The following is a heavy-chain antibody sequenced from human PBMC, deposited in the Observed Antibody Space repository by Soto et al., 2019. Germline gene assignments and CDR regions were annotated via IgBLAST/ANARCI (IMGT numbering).Heavy chain of an antibody. CDR2: ISGSDGST. Sequence: GGSLRLSCAASGFTFSSYAMSWVRQAPGKGLEWVSVISGSDGSTYYADSVKGRFAISRDNSKNTLYLQMNSLRAEDTAVYYCAKAYSTGWYQWFDPWGQGTLVTVSS. CDR3: AKAYSTGWYQWFDP. V-gene: IGHV3-23*01. D-gene: IGHD6-19*01. J-gene: IGHJ5*02. CDR1: GFTFSSYA.